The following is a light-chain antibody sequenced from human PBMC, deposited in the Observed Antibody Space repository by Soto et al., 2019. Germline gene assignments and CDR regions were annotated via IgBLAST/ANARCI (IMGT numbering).Light chain of an antibody. J-gene: IGKJ2*01. Sequence: EIVMTQSPATLSVSPGEGATLSCRASQSVSSNLAWYQQKPGQAPRLLIYGTSTRATGIPDRFSCSGSGTEFTHTISSLQSEDFAVYYCQQYNDWPPKQYTFGQGTKLAIK. V-gene: IGKV3-15*01. CDR2: GTS. CDR3: QQYNDWPPKQYT. CDR1: QSVSSN.